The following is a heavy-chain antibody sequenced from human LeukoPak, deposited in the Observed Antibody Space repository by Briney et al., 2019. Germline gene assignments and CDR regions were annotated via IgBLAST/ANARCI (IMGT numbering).Heavy chain of an antibody. CDR3: ARASEGYSGYDYDY. D-gene: IGHD5-12*01. CDR2: IKQDGSEK. Sequence: GGSLRLSCAASGFTFSSYWMSWVRQAPGKGLEWVANIKQDGSEKYYVDSVKGRFTISRDNAKNSLYLQMSSLRAEDTAVYYCARASEGYSGYDYDYWGQGTLVTVSS. V-gene: IGHV3-7*04. J-gene: IGHJ4*02. CDR1: GFTFSSYW.